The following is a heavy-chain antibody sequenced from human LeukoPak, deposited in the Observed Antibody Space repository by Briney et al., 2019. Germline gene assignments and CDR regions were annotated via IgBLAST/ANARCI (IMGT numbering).Heavy chain of an antibody. J-gene: IGHJ6*03. CDR2: ISGSGGST. Sequence: PGGSLRLSCAASGFTFSSYAMSWVRHAPGQGMGWVSAISGSGGSTYYSDSVKERFTISRDNSKNTLYLQMNSLRAEDTAVYYYAKERRPGGYDVWSGYYSRDYYYDYYYMDVWGKGTTVTVSS. CDR3: AKERRPGGYDVWSGYYSRDYYYDYYYMDV. V-gene: IGHV3-23*01. CDR1: GFTFSSYA. D-gene: IGHD3-3*01.